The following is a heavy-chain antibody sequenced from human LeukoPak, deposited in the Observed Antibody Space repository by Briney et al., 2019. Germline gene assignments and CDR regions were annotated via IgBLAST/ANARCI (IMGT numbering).Heavy chain of an antibody. CDR2: INWNGGST. CDR3: ARDAGYSSSWDDAFDI. D-gene: IGHD6-13*01. Sequence: GGSLRLSCAASGFTFDDYGMSWVRQAPGKGLEWVSGINWNGGSTGYADSVKGRFTISRDNAKNSLYLQMNSLRAEDTALYYCARDAGYSSSWDDAFDIWGQGTMVTVSS. CDR1: GFTFDDYG. V-gene: IGHV3-20*04. J-gene: IGHJ3*02.